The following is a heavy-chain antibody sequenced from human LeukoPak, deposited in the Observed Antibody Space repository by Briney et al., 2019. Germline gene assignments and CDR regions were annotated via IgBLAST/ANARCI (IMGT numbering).Heavy chain of an antibody. CDR1: GFTFSSYA. J-gene: IGHJ3*02. CDR2: ISGSGGST. Sequence: GGSLRLSCAASGFTFSSYAMSWVRQAPGKGLEWVSAISGSGGSTYYAGSVKGRFTISRDNSKNTLYLHMNSLRAEDTAVYYCAKDRDGDYGDPSGAFDIWGQGTMVTVSS. CDR3: AKDRDGDYGDPSGAFDI. V-gene: IGHV3-23*01. D-gene: IGHD4-17*01.